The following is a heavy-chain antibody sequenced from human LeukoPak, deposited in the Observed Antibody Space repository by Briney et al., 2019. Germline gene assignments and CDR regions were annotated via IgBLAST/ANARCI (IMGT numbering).Heavy chain of an antibody. CDR2: IWYDGSNQ. CDR3: ARQIDMDV. CDR1: GFTFRSYG. Sequence: GGSLRLSCAASGFTFRSYGMHWVRQAPGKGLEWVAVIWYDGSNQYYADSVKGRFTISRDNSKNTLYLQMNSLRAEDTAVYYCARQIDMDVWGQGTTVTVSS. V-gene: IGHV3-33*01. J-gene: IGHJ6*02.